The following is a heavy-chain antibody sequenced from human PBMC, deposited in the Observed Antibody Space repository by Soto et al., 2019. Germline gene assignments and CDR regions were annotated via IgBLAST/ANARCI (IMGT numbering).Heavy chain of an antibody. CDR1: GGTFSSYA. CDR3: AREAEEGGSYYFWYFDL. J-gene: IGHJ2*01. CDR2: IIPIFGTA. Sequence: AASVKVSCKASGGTFSSYAISWVRQAPGQGLEWMGGIIPIFGTANYAQKFQGRVTITADESTSTAYMELSSLRSEDTAVYYCAREAEEGGSYYFWYFDLWGRGTLVPVSS. D-gene: IGHD1-26*01. V-gene: IGHV1-69*13.